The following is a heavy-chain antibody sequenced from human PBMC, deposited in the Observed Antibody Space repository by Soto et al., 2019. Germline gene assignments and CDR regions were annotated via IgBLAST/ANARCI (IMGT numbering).Heavy chain of an antibody. J-gene: IGHJ5*02. CDR2: ISSSSSTI. V-gene: IGHV3-48*02. Sequence: EVQLVESGGGLVQPGGSLRLSCAASGFTFSSYSMNWVRQAPGKGLEWVSYISSSSSTIYYADSVKGRFTISRDNAKNSPYLQMNSLRDEDTAVYYCARESRFLELLSLNWFDPWGQGTLVTVSS. CDR1: GFTFSSYS. D-gene: IGHD3-3*01. CDR3: ARESRFLELLSLNWFDP.